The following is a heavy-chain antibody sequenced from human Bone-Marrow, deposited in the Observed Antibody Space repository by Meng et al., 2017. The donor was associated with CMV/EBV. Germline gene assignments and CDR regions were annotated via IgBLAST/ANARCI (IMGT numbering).Heavy chain of an antibody. Sequence: GGSLRLSCAASGFTLSDYWMYWVRQVPGKGLVWVSRIDSDGSSTVYADFVKGRFTISRDNSKNTLYLQMNSLRAEDTAVYYCAKSSDFWSGYYYYYYGMDVWGQGTTVTVSS. CDR1: GFTLSDYW. V-gene: IGHV3-74*01. CDR2: IDSDGSST. J-gene: IGHJ6*02. D-gene: IGHD3-3*01. CDR3: AKSSDFWSGYYYYYYGMDV.